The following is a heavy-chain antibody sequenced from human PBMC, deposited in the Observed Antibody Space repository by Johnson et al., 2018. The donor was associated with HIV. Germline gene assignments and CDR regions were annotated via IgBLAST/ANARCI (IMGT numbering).Heavy chain of an antibody. CDR3: AKIRITMIVVVEGVDAFDI. Sequence: MQLVESGGGLVQPGGSLRLSCAASGFTFSSYWMSWVRQAPGKGLEWVANIKQDGSEKYYVDSVKGRFTISRDNAKNSLYLQMNSLRAEDTAVYYCAKIRITMIVVVEGVDAFDIWGQGTMVTVSS. CDR1: GFTFSSYW. V-gene: IGHV3-7*01. CDR2: IKQDGSEK. D-gene: IGHD3-22*01. J-gene: IGHJ3*02.